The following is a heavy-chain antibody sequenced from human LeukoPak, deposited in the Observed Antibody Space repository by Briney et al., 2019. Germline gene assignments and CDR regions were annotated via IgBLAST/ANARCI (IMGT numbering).Heavy chain of an antibody. CDR2: IYYSGST. V-gene: IGHV4-59*08. CDR1: GGSFSGYY. CDR3: ARHDRGSGWYRGYYFDY. D-gene: IGHD6-19*01. J-gene: IGHJ4*02. Sequence: PSETLSLTCAVYGGSFSGYYWSWTRQPPGKGLEWIGYIYYSGSTNYNPSLKSRVTISVDTSKNQFSLKLSSVTAADTAVYYCARHDRGSGWYRGYYFDYWGQGTLVTVSS.